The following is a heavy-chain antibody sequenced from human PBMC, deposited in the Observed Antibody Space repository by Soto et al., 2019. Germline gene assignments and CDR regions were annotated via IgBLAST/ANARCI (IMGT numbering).Heavy chain of an antibody. CDR2: IKQGGNEK. V-gene: IGHV3-7*05. CDR3: ARDVLPGTSGWFY. CDR1: GFTFSSYW. J-gene: IGHJ4*02. D-gene: IGHD6-19*01. Sequence: EVQLVESGGGLVQPGGSLRLSCAASGFTFSSYWMSWVRQGPGKGLEWVANIKQGGNEKNYVDSVKGRFTISRDNAKNSLFLQMNNLRAEDTAVYFCARDVLPGTSGWFYWGQGTLVTVSS.